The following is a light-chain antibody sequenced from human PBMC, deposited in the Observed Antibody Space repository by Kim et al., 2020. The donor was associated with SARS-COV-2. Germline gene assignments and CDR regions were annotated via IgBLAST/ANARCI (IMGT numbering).Light chain of an antibody. CDR1: KLGDKY. CDR2: QDS. Sequence: VTPGQTASITCSGDKLGDKYACWYQQKPGQSPVLVIHQDSKRPSGIPERFSGSNSGNTATLTISGTQAMDEADYYCQAWDSSTVVFGGGTQLTVL. V-gene: IGLV3-1*01. CDR3: QAWDSSTVV. J-gene: IGLJ2*01.